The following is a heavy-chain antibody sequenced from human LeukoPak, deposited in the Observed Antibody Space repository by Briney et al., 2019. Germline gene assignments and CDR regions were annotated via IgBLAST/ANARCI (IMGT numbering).Heavy chain of an antibody. D-gene: IGHD1-26*01. CDR1: GYTFTRYY. Sequence: GASVTVSCKASGYTFTRYYMHWVRQAPGPGQEWMGWINSNSGGTNYAQKFQGRVTRTSDTSISTAYMELSRLRSDDTAVYYCARERSGSYSEFDYWGQGTLVTVSS. V-gene: IGHV1-2*02. CDR2: INSNSGGT. J-gene: IGHJ4*02. CDR3: ARERSGSYSEFDY.